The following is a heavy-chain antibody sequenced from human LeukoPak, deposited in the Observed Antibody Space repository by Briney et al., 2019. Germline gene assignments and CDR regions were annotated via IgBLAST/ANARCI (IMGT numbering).Heavy chain of an antibody. D-gene: IGHD6-19*01. CDR2: AYFRYNWYH. V-gene: IGHV6-1*01. CDR3: AREKAKVSSGWNAEYAGPHYFDY. J-gene: IGHJ4*02. CDR1: GDNVSSNTAA. Sequence: SQTLSLTCDISGDNVSSNTAAWNWIRQSPSRGLEWLGRAYFRYNWYHDYAESVRRRITINTDTSKNQLSLQLNSVTPEDTAVYYCAREKAKVSSGWNAEYAGPHYFDYWGQGTLVTVS.